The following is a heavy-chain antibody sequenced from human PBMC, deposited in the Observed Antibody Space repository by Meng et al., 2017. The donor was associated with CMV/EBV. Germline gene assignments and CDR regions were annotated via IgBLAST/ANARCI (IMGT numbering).Heavy chain of an antibody. J-gene: IGHJ4*02. CDR1: GGCFSGYY. CDR3: ASAGYYDSSGYYYRGDFDD. D-gene: IGHD3-22*01. V-gene: IGHV4-34*01. CDR2: INHSGST. Sequence: HVQLQQWGAGLFKPSESLSLTGAVHGGCFSGYYWSWIRQPPGKGLEWIGEINHSGSTNYNPSLKSRVTISVDTSKNQFSLKLSSVTAADTAVYYCASAGYYDSSGYYYRGDFDDWGQGTLGTVDS.